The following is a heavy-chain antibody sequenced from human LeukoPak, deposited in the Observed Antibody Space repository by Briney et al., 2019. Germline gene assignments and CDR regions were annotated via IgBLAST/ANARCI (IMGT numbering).Heavy chain of an antibody. V-gene: IGHV3-7*01. J-gene: IGHJ6*03. D-gene: IGHD3-22*01. CDR2: IKQDGSEK. Sequence: GGSLRLSCAASGFTFSSYGMHWVRQAPGKGLEWVANIKQDGSEKYYVDSVKGRFTISRDNAKNSLYLQMNSLRAEDTAVYYCARGAPLMGYYDSSPGDYYYMDVWGKGTTVTVSS. CDR3: ARGAPLMGYYDSSPGDYYYMDV. CDR1: GFTFSSYG.